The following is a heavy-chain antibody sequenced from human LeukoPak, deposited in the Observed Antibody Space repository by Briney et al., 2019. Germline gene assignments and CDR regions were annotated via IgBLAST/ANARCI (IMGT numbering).Heavy chain of an antibody. V-gene: IGHV1-69*13. CDR1: GGTFSSYA. D-gene: IGHD5-18*01. J-gene: IGHJ5*02. CDR2: IIPIFGTA. Sequence: RASVKVSCKASGGTFSSYAISWVRQAPGQGLEWMGGIIPIFGTANYAQKFQGRVTITADDSTSTAYMELSSLRSEDTAVYYCARDQGYSLYWFDPWGQGTLVTVSS. CDR3: ARDQGYSLYWFDP.